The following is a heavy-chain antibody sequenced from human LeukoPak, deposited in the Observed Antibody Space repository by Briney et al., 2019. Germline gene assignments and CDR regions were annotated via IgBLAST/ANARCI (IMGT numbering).Heavy chain of an antibody. CDR3: ARVGPGYSSSSHSYYMDV. CDR2: ISSSGSTI. CDR1: GFTFSSYA. Sequence: GGSLRLSCAASGFTFSSYAMSWIRQAPGKGLEWVSYISSSGSTIYYADSVKGRFTISRDNAKNSLYLQMNSLRAEDTAVYYCARVGPGYSSSSHSYYMDVWGKGTTVTVSS. J-gene: IGHJ6*03. D-gene: IGHD6-6*01. V-gene: IGHV3-11*04.